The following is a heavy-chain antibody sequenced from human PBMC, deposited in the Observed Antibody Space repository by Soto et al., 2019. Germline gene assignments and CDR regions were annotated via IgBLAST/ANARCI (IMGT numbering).Heavy chain of an antibody. D-gene: IGHD6-19*01. J-gene: IGHJ6*02. CDR3: ARQGGGSIGSDSYYGMDV. Sequence: GESLKISCKGSGYSFTSYWISWERQMPGKGLEWMGRIDPSDSYTNYSPSFQGHVTISADKSISTAYLQWSSLKASDTAMYYCARQGGGSIGSDSYYGMDVWGQGTTVTVSS. V-gene: IGHV5-10-1*01. CDR1: GYSFTSYW. CDR2: IDPSDSYT.